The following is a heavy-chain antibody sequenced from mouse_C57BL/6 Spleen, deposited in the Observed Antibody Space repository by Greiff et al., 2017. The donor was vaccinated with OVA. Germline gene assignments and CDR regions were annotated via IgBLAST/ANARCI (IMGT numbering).Heavy chain of an antibody. CDR3: ARGLPWYFDV. CDR1: GYAFSSSW. D-gene: IGHD2-1*01. V-gene: IGHV1-82*01. Sequence: VQLQQSGPELVKPGASVKISCKASGYAFSSSWMNWVKQRPGKGLEWIGRIYPGDGDTNYNGKFTGKATLTADKSSSTAYMQLSSLTSEDSAVYFCARGLPWYFDVWGTGTTVTVSS. J-gene: IGHJ1*03. CDR2: IYPGDGDT.